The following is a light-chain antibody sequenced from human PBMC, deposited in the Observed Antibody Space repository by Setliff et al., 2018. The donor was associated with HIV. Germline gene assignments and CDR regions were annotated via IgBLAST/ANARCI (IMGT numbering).Light chain of an antibody. V-gene: IGLV2-23*02. CDR1: SSDVGSYNL. CDR2: EVT. Sequence: QSALAQPASVSESPGQSITISCTGTSSDVGSYNLVSWYQQHPGKAPKLMIYEVTKRPSGVSNRFSGSRSGNTASLTISGLQAEDEADYYCCSYAGSYTFYVFGTGTKVTVL. J-gene: IGLJ1*01. CDR3: CSYAGSYTFYV.